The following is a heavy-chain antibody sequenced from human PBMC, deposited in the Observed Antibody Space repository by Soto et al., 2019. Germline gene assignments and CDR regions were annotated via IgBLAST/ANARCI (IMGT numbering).Heavy chain of an antibody. CDR1: GGSVSSGSYY. Sequence: SETLSLTCTVSGGSVSSGSYYWSWIRQPPGKGLEWIGEINHSGSTNYNPSLKSRVTISVDTSKNQFSLKLTSVTAADTAVYYCARDKITGRFDYWGQGTLVTVSS. CDR3: ARDKITGRFDY. J-gene: IGHJ4*02. CDR2: INHSGST. D-gene: IGHD2-8*02. V-gene: IGHV4-61*01.